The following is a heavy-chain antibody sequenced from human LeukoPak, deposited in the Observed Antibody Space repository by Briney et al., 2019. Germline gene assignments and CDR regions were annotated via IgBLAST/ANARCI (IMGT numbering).Heavy chain of an antibody. V-gene: IGHV1-18*01. D-gene: IGHD3-10*01. CDR2: ISAYNGNT. J-gene: IGHJ6*02. CDR3: ARDMVPLLWFGEVFGNYGMDV. Sequence: GASVKVSCKASGYTFTSYGISWVRQAPGQGLEWMGWISAYNGNTNYAQKLQGRVTMTTDTSTGTAYMDLRSLRSDDTAVYYCARDMVPLLWFGEVFGNYGMDVWGQGTTVTVSS. CDR1: GYTFTSYG.